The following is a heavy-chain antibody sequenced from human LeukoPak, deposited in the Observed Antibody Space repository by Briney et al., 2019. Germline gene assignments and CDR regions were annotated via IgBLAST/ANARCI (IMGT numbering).Heavy chain of an antibody. CDR1: GYIFTGYY. CDR2: INPNSGGT. CDR3: ANQVGATIDAFDI. V-gene: IGHV1-2*02. Sequence: ASVKVSCKASGYIFTGYYIHWVRQAPGQGLEWMGWINPNSGGTNYAQKFQGRVTMTRDTSISTAYMELSRLRSDDTAVYYCANQVGATIDAFDIWGQGTMVTVSS. J-gene: IGHJ3*02. D-gene: IGHD1-26*01.